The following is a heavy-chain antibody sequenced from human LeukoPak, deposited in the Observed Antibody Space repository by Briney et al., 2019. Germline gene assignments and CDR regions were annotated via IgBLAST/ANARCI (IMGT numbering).Heavy chain of an antibody. CDR3: ARPKTYYYDSSGYSPFDY. CDR2: INHSGST. CDR1: GGSFSGYY. Sequence: SETLSLTCAVYGGSFSGYYWSWIRQPPGKGLEWIGEINHSGSTNYNPPLKSRVTISVDTSKNQFSLKLSSVTAADTAVYYCARPKTYYYDSSGYSPFDYWGQGTLVTVSS. J-gene: IGHJ4*02. V-gene: IGHV4-34*01. D-gene: IGHD3-22*01.